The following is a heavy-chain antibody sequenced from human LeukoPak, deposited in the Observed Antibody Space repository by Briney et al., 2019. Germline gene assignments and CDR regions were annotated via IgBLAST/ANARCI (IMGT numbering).Heavy chain of an antibody. V-gene: IGHV3-15*01. Sequence: GGSLRLSCAASGFTFSSYAMHWVRQAPGKGLEWVGRIKSKTDGGTTDYAAPVKGRFTISRDDSKNTLFLQMNSLKTEDTAVYYCTSGRGADPFYYWGQGTLVTVSS. CDR3: TSGRGADPFYY. D-gene: IGHD3-10*01. CDR2: IKSKTDGGTT. CDR1: GFTFSSYA. J-gene: IGHJ4*02.